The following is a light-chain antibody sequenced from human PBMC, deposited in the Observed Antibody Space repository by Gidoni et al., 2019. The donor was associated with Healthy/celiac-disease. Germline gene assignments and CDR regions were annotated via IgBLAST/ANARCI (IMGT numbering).Light chain of an antibody. CDR1: QSVSSN. Sequence: IVTPPSPATLSVSPGERATLSCRASQSVSSNLAGYQQKPGQAPRLLIYGASTRATGIPARFSGSGSGTEFTLTISSLQSEDFAVYYCQQYNNWPTITFGQGTRLEIK. V-gene: IGKV3-15*01. J-gene: IGKJ5*01. CDR3: QQYNNWPTIT. CDR2: GAS.